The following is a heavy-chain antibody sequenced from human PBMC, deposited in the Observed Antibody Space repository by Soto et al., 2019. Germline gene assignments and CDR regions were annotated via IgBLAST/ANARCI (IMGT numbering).Heavy chain of an antibody. CDR1: GGTFSSYA. Sequence: QVQLVQSGAEVKKPGSSVKVSCKASGGTFSSYAISWVRQAPGQGLEWMGGIIPIFGTANYAEKFQGRVTITADESTSTAYMELSSLRSEDTAVYYCARDGPGSSSSNWYFDLWGRGTMVTVYS. J-gene: IGHJ2*01. CDR3: ARDGPGSSSSNWYFDL. D-gene: IGHD6-6*01. CDR2: IIPIFGTA. V-gene: IGHV1-69*12.